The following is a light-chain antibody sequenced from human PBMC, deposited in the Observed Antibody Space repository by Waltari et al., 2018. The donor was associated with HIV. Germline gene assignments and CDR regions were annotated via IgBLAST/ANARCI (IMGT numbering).Light chain of an antibody. CDR1: RSDVGGYNY. CDR2: DLT. Sequence: QSALTQPRSVSGSPGQSVTISCTGTRSDVGGYNYVPWYQQLPGKAPKLMIYDLTERPSGVPDRFSGSKSGNTASLTISGLQAEDEADYYCCSFAGSYTWLFGGGTKLTVL. J-gene: IGLJ2*01. CDR3: CSFAGSYTWL. V-gene: IGLV2-11*01.